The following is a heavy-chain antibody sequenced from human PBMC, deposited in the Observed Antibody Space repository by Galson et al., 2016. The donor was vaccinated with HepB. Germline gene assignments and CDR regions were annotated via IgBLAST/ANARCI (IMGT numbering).Heavy chain of an antibody. CDR1: GGSFSGFY. CDR3: SRALRPLWQRSYIGY. V-gene: IGHV4-34*01. D-gene: IGHD6-25*01. Sequence: SETLSLTCAVYGGSFSGFYWSWIRQPPGKGLEWIGEINHSGTTNYNPSLKSRVTMSVDTSNKQFSLKLSSVTAADTAIYYCSRALRPLWQRSYIGYWGQGTLVTVSS. CDR2: INHSGTT. J-gene: IGHJ4*02.